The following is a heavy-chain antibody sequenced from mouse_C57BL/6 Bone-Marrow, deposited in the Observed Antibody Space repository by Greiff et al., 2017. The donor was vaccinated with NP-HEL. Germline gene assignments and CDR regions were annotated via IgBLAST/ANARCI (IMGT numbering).Heavy chain of an antibody. Sequence: VQLKQSGAELVRPGASVKLSCTASGFNIKDDYMHWVKQRPEQGLEWIGWIDPENGDTEYASKFQGTATITADTSSNTAYLQRSSLTSEDTAVYYCTTFGGYYEAYWGQGTLVTVSA. CDR1: GFNIKDDY. CDR3: TTFGGYYEAY. V-gene: IGHV14-4*01. J-gene: IGHJ3*01. D-gene: IGHD2-3*01. CDR2: IDPENGDT.